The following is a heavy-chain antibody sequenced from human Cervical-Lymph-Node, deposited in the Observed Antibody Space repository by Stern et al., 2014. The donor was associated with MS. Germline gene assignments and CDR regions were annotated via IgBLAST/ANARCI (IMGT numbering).Heavy chain of an antibody. D-gene: IGHD2-15*01. J-gene: IGHJ4*02. CDR3: AHSRVKYCRGGTCYSSLFDY. V-gene: IGHV2-5*02. CDR1: GFSLTTAGVG. CDR2: LYWDDDK. Sequence: QITLKESGPTLVKPTQTLTLTCTLSGFSLTTAGVGVGWIRQPPGKALEWLVLLYWDDDKLYSPSLKNRLTITKDTSKNQVGLTVTNVDPVDTATYYCAHSRVKYCRGGTCYSSLFDYWGQGTLVTVSS.